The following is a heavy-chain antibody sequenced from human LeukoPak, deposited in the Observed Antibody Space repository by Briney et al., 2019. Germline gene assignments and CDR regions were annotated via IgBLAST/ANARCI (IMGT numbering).Heavy chain of an antibody. CDR3: AREILSSGPYDAFDI. D-gene: IGHD2-8*02. J-gene: IGHJ3*02. Sequence: SETLSLTCTVSGGSISSSSYYWGWIRQPPGKGLEWIGSIYYGGSTYYNPSLKSRVTISVDTSKNQFSLKLNSVTPEDTAVYYCAREILSSGPYDAFDIWGQGTMVTVSS. CDR1: GGSISSSSYY. CDR2: IYYGGST. V-gene: IGHV4-39*07.